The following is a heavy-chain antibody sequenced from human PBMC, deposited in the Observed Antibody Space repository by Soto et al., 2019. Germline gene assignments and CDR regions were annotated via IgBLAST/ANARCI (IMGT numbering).Heavy chain of an antibody. Sequence: PGGSLRLSCAASGFTFSSYAMSWVRQAPGKGLEWVSAISGSGGSTYYADSVKGRFTISRDNSKNTLYLQMNSLRAEDTAVYYCAPRWPIAVAGLYFDYWGQGTLVTVSS. CDR3: APRWPIAVAGLYFDY. CDR2: ISGSGGST. CDR1: GFTFSSYA. D-gene: IGHD6-19*01. V-gene: IGHV3-23*01. J-gene: IGHJ4*02.